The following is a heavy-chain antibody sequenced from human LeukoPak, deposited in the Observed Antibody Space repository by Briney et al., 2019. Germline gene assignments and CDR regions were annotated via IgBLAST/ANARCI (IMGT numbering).Heavy chain of an antibody. V-gene: IGHV3-30*04. J-gene: IGHJ1*01. CDR3: ARGGSYATEYFQH. CDR2: ISYDGSNK. Sequence: PGGSLRLSCAASGFTFSSYAMHWVRQAPGKGLEWVAVISYDGSNKYYADSVKGRFTISRDNSKNTLYLQMNSLRAEDTAVYYCARGGSYATEYFQHWGQGTLVTVSS. D-gene: IGHD1-26*01. CDR1: GFTFSSYA.